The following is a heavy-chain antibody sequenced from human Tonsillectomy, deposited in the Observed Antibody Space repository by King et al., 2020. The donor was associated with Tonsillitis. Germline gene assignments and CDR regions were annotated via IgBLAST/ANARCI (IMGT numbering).Heavy chain of an antibody. Sequence: VQLVGSGAEVKRTGSSVKVSCKASGGTFSNYAVSWVRQAPGQGLEWMGGIIPIFGTTKYAQKFQGRGTINADKSTTTAYMELSSLRSEDTAVYYCARENDSSGGAFDVWGQGTMVTVSS. CDR3: ARENDSSGGAFDV. CDR1: GGTFSNYA. CDR2: IIPIFGTT. J-gene: IGHJ3*01. D-gene: IGHD3-22*01. V-gene: IGHV1-69*06.